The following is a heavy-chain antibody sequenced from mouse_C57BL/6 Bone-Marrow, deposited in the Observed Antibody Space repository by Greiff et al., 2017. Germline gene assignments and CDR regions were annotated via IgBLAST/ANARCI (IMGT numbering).Heavy chain of an antibody. J-gene: IGHJ2*01. CDR1: GYTFTSYW. Sequence: QVQLQQPGTELVKPGASVKLSCKASGYTFTSYWMHWVKQRPGQGLEWIGNINPSNGGTNYNEKFKSKATLTVDKSSSTAYMQLSSLTSEDAAVYYGARGGVTTVVARGYFDYWGQGTTLTVSS. D-gene: IGHD1-1*01. V-gene: IGHV1-53*01. CDR3: ARGGVTTVVARGYFDY. CDR2: INPSNGGT.